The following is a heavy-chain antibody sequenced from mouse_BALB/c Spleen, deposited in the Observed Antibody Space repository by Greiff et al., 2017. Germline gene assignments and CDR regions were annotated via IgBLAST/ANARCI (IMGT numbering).Heavy chain of an antibody. Sequence: QVQLQQSGPDLVAPSQSLSITCTVSGFSLTSYGVHWVRQPPGKGLEWLVVIWSDGSTTYNSALKSRLSISKDNSKSQVFLKMNSLQTDDTAMYYCARQIYYGNYEGYAMDYWGQGTSVTVSS. CDR2: IWSDGST. D-gene: IGHD2-1*01. J-gene: IGHJ4*01. CDR3: ARQIYYGNYEGYAMDY. V-gene: IGHV2-6-2*01. CDR1: GFSLTSYG.